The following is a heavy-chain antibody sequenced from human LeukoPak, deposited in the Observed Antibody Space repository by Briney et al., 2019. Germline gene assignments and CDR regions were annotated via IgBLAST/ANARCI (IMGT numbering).Heavy chain of an antibody. D-gene: IGHD6-13*01. J-gene: IGHJ6*02. CDR2: ISYDGSNK. Sequence: GGSLRLSCAASGFTFSSYGMHWVRQAPGKGLEWVAVISYDGSNKYYADSVKGRFTISRDNSKNTLYLQMNSLRAEDTAVYYCAKALYSSSWRYYYYYGMDVWGQGTTVTVSS. CDR1: GFTFSSYG. CDR3: AKALYSSSWRYYYYYGMDV. V-gene: IGHV3-30*18.